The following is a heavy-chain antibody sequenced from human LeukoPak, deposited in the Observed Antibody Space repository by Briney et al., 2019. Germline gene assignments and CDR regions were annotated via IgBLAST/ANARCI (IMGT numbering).Heavy chain of an antibody. CDR3: TTHDPSAGYSSSWYQGVIAYYYYYMDV. CDR1: GFTVSSNY. Sequence: GGSLRLSCAASGFTVSSNYMSWVRQAPGKGLEWVSVIYSGGSTYYADSVKGRFTISRDNSKNTLYLQMNSLRAEDTAVYYCTTHDPSAGYSSSWYQGVIAYYYYYMDVWGKGTTVTVSS. V-gene: IGHV3-53*01. J-gene: IGHJ6*03. CDR2: IYSGGST. D-gene: IGHD6-13*01.